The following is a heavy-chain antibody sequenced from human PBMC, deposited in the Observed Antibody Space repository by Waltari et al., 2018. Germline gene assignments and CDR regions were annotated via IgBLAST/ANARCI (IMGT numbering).Heavy chain of an antibody. CDR1: GFIFSSYE. Sequence: EGQLVASGGRLVQPGGYLRLSCAASGFIFSSYEMNWVRQAPGKGVEWVSYMSRRGDKMYYADSVKGRLTISRDNARKSLYLQMNSLRADDTAVYYCARDPAQLGGESDNWGQGTLVTVSS. V-gene: IGHV3-48*03. D-gene: IGHD6-13*01. J-gene: IGHJ4*02. CDR3: ARDPAQLGGESDN. CDR2: MSRRGDKM.